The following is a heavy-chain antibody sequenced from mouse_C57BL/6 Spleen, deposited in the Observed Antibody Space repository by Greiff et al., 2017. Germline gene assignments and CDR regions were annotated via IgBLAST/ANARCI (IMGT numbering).Heavy chain of an antibody. J-gene: IGHJ4*01. D-gene: IGHD1-1*02. CDR3: ARRWKGAMDY. V-gene: IGHV1-69*01. Sequence: QVQLQQPGAELVMPGASVKLSCKASGYTFTSYWMHWVKQRPGQGLEWIGEIAPSDSYTNYNQKFKGKSTLTVDKSSSTAYMQLSSLTSEDSAVYYCARRWKGAMDYWGQGTSVTVSS. CDR2: IAPSDSYT. CDR1: GYTFTSYW.